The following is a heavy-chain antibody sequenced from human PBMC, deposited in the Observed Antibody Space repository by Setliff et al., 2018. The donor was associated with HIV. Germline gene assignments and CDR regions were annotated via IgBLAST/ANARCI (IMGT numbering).Heavy chain of an antibody. Sequence: GGSLRLSCVASGFGFSNYDMYWVRQAPGKGLEWVSGISGSGGHTYYAESVKGRFTISRDKSKNTLYLQMNSLRAEDTAVYYCTQSQHLQYQMAAFDIWGQGTKVTVSS. D-gene: IGHD1-1*01. CDR2: ISGSGGHT. V-gene: IGHV3-23*01. J-gene: IGHJ3*02. CDR1: GFGFSNYD. CDR3: TQSQHLQYQMAAFDI.